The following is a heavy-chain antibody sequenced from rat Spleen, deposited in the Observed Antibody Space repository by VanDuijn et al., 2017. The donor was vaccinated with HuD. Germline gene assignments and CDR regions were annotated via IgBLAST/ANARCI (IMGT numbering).Heavy chain of an antibody. CDR3: ARWIYDGSYYRPYVMDA. V-gene: IGHV5-29*01. CDR2: ISYDGSST. Sequence: EVQLVESDGGLVQPGRSLKLSCAASGFTFSDYYMAWVRQAPTKGLEWVATISYDGSSTYYRDSVKGRFTISRDNAKSTLYLQMDSLRSEDTATYYCARWIYDGSYYRPYVMDAWGQGASVTVSS. J-gene: IGHJ4*01. CDR1: GFTFSDYY. D-gene: IGHD1-12*02.